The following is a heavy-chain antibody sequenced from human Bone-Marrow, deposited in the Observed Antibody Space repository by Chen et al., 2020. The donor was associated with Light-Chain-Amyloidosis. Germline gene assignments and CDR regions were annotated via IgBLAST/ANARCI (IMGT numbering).Heavy chain of an antibody. CDR2: INLNSGDT. CDR3: ARDFWVAGFTTTNWFDP. Sequence: QVQMVQSGVEVRKPGASVKVSCKTSGFTFTNYRIHWVRQAPGQGLEWMGWINLNSGDTKYAEKFQGRVTLTRDTSTTTSYMELSGLRSDDTALYYCARDFWVAGFTTTNWFDPWGQGTLITVSS. V-gene: IGHV1-2*02. J-gene: IGHJ5*02. CDR1: GFTFTNYR. D-gene: IGHD3-3*01.